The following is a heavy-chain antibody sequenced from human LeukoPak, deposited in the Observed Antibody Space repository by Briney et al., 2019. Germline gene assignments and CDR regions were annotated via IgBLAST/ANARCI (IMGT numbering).Heavy chain of an antibody. J-gene: IGHJ4*02. CDR3: AKWIVGATPHFDY. D-gene: IGHD1-26*01. CDR2: ISGSGGGT. Sequence: QPGGPLRLSCAASGFPFSTYAMSWVRQAPGKGLEWVSTISGSGGGTYYADSVKGRFTISRDNSKNPVYLQMNSLRAEDTAVYYCAKWIVGATPHFDYWGQGTLVTVSS. V-gene: IGHV3-23*01. CDR1: GFPFSTYA.